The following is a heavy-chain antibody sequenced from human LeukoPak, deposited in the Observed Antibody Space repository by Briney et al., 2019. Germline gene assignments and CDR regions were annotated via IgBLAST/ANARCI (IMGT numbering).Heavy chain of an antibody. CDR2: ISAHNGNT. D-gene: IGHD3-10*01. V-gene: IGHV1-18*01. CDR1: GYTINRYG. J-gene: IGHJ6*03. CDR3: ARDGAKLPWFGELRITRYYFYYMDV. Sequence: ASVKVSCKASGYTINRYGISWVRQAPGQGLEWMGWISAHNGNTKYSQKVQGRVTMTTDTSTSTAYMELRSLRSDDTAVYYCARDGAKLPWFGELRITRYYFYYMDVWVKGTTVTISS.